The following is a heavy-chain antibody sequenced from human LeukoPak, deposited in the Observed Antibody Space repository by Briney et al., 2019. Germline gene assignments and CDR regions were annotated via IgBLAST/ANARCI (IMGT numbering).Heavy chain of an antibody. D-gene: IGHD2-2*01. Sequence: ASVKVSRKASGYIFTNYAISWVRQAPGHGLKCMGWISTYNNNINYLQNLQGRITMTTDTATTPTYMELGSLTSDDTAVYYCARVGGKIPAAIVPMNIAEPDYYFYMDVWGKGTRVSISS. CDR3: ARVGGKIPAAIVPMNIAEPDYYFYMDV. CDR1: GYIFTNYA. J-gene: IGHJ6*03. CDR2: ISTYNNNI. V-gene: IGHV1-18*01.